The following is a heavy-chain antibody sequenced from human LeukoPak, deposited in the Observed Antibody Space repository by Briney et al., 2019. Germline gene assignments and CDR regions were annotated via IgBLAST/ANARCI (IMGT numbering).Heavy chain of an antibody. Sequence: XAPGQGXXXXGGXIPIFGTPNYAEKFQGRVTITADESTSTAYMELSSLRSEDTAVYYCARGWLAETTVVTPYNYWGQGTLVTVSS. CDR2: XIPIFGTP. J-gene: IGHJ4*02. D-gene: IGHD4-23*01. CDR3: ARGWLAETTVVTPYNY. V-gene: IGHV1-69*01.